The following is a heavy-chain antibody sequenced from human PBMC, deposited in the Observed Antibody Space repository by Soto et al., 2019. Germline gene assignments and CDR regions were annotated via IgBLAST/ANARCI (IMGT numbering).Heavy chain of an antibody. D-gene: IGHD3-22*01. J-gene: IGHJ4*02. Sequence: WETLSLTCAVSGDSMRSNNWWSWVRQPPGKGLEWIGEIYHSGTTNYNPSLKSRVTISVDKSKNQFSLRLNSVTAADTAFYYCARGGYDSSGYYFRLDYWGQGTLVTVSS. CDR1: GDSMRSNNW. V-gene: IGHV4-4*02. CDR2: IYHSGTT. CDR3: ARGGYDSSGYYFRLDY.